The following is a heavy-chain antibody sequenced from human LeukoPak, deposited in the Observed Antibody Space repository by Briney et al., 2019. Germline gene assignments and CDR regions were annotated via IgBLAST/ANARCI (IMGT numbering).Heavy chain of an antibody. CDR1: SSYS. V-gene: IGHV4-39*07. Sequence: SSYSMNWIRQPPGKGLEWIGSIYYSGSTYYNPSLKSRVTISVDTSKNQFSLKLSSVTAADTAVYYCANSIAAAAPNWFDPWGQGTLVTVSS. CDR2: IYYSGST. CDR3: ANSIAAAAPNWFDP. J-gene: IGHJ5*02. D-gene: IGHD6-13*01.